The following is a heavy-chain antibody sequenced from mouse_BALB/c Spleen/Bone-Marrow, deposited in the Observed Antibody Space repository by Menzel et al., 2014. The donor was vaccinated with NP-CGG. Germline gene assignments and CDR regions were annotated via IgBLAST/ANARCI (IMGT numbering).Heavy chain of an antibody. Sequence: QVQLQQSGSVLVRPGASVKLSCKASGYTFTSSWMHWAKQRPGQGLEWIRGIHPNSGNTNYNEKFKGKATLTVDTSSSPAYVDLSSLTSEDSAVYYCARHHRYAYYFDYWGQGTTLTVSS. D-gene: IGHD2-14*01. CDR2: IHPNSGNT. V-gene: IGHV1S130*01. J-gene: IGHJ2*01. CDR1: GYTFTSSW. CDR3: ARHHRYAYYFDY.